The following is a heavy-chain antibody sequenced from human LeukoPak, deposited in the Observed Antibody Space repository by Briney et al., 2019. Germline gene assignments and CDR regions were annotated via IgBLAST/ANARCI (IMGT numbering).Heavy chain of an antibody. CDR2: IYHSGST. J-gene: IGHJ3*02. V-gene: IGHV4-34*01. CDR3: ARDLSLMGAFDI. CDR1: GGSFSGHS. D-gene: IGHD2-8*01. Sequence: SETLSLTCAVYGGSFSGHSWSWIRQPPGKGLEWIGSIYHSGSTYYNPSLKSRVTISVDTSKNQFSLKLSSVTAADTAVYYCARDLSLMGAFDIWGQGTMVTVSS.